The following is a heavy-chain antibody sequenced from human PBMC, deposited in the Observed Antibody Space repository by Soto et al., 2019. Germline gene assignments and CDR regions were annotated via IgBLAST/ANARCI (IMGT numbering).Heavy chain of an antibody. CDR1: GYSFTSYW. Sequence: PGEPLKISCKGSGYSFTSYWIGWVRQMPGKGLEWMGIIYPGDSDTRYSPSFQGQVTISADKSISTAYLQWSSLKASDTAMYYCARQGYRRYYGMDVWGQGTTVTVSS. J-gene: IGHJ6*02. CDR2: IYPGDSDT. V-gene: IGHV5-51*01. D-gene: IGHD4-4*01. CDR3: ARQGYRRYYGMDV.